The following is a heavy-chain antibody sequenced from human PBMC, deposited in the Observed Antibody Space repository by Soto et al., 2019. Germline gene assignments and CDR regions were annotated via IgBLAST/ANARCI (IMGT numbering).Heavy chain of an antibody. V-gene: IGHV4-59*05. J-gene: IGHJ4*02. D-gene: IGHD4-17*01. CDR3: ANSYGDYVSY. CDR1: GGSISSYY. Sequence: PSETLSLTCTVSGGSISSYYWSWIRQPPGKGLEWIGSIYYSGSTYYNPSLKSRVTISVDTSKNQFSPKLSSVTAADTAVYYCANSYGDYVSYWGQGTLVTVSS. CDR2: IYYSGST.